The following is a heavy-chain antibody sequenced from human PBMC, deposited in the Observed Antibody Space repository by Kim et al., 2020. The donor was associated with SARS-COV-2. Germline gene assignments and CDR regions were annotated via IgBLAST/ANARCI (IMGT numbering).Heavy chain of an antibody. V-gene: IGHV3-7*01. D-gene: IGHD5-12*01. CDR1: GFTFSSYW. CDR3: ARDVGSSGYDVCDF. CDR2: IYHDGSAK. J-gene: IGHJ4*02. Sequence: GGSLRLSCAASGFTFSSYWMTWLRQPPGKGLEWVANIYHDGSAKNFVASVKGRFIISRDYDRNSLYLQMNNVRAEDSAVYYCARDVGSSGYDVCDFLGQGTQVTVSS.